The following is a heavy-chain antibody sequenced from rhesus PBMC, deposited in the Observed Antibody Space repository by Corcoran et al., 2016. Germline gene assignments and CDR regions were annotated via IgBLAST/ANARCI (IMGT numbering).Heavy chain of an antibody. Sequence: QVQLQESGPGVVKPSETLSLTCAVSGGSISDSYRWSWIRQPPGKGLEWIGYIYGSSTSTNYNPYLKGRVTISKATTKRQFTLELGCVPAADRTVYYCAREDYWGQGVLVTVSS. CDR2: IYGSSTST. CDR3: AREDY. CDR1: GGSISDSYR. V-gene: IGHV4S10*01. J-gene: IGHJ4*01.